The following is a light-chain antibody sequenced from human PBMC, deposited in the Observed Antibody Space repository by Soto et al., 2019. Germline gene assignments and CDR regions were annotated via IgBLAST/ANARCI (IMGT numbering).Light chain of an antibody. J-gene: IGKJ2*01. CDR1: QSVSSN. CDR3: HHYSNWPPYT. Sequence: EVVMTQSPATLSVSPGERATLSCRASQSVSSNLAWYQQKPGQAPRLLIYGASTRAAGIPVRFSGSGSATEFTLTISSLQSEDFGVYYCHHYSNWPPYTVGQGTKVDIK. CDR2: GAS. V-gene: IGKV3D-15*01.